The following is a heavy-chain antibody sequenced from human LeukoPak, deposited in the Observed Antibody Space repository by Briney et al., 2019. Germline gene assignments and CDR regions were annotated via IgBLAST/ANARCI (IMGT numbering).Heavy chain of an antibody. J-gene: IGHJ4*02. Sequence: GASVKVSCKASGGTFSSYAISWVRQAPGQGLEWMGRIIPILGIANYAQKFQGRVTITADKSTSTAYMELSSLRSEDTAVYYCARGLQRPDCTNGVCYPPYFDYWGQGTLVTVSS. CDR3: ARGLQRPDCTNGVCYPPYFDY. V-gene: IGHV1-69*04. D-gene: IGHD2-8*01. CDR2: IIPILGIA. CDR1: GGTFSSYA.